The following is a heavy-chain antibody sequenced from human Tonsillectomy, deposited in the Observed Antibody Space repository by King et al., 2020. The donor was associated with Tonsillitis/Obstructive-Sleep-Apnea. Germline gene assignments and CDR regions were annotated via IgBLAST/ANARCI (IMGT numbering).Heavy chain of an antibody. CDR1: GFSLNTYGVR. Sequence: TLQESGPTLVKPTETLTLTCTFSGFSLNTYGVRVGWIRQPPGKALEWLAIISWDDDRHYSPSLNNRLTITRDTSKNQVVLKMTDMDPVVTGTYYCSRRIVGCPDWFDPWGQGILVTVSS. D-gene: IGHD3-22*01. J-gene: IGHJ5*02. CDR3: SRRIVGCPDWFDP. CDR2: ISWDDDR. V-gene: IGHV2-5*02.